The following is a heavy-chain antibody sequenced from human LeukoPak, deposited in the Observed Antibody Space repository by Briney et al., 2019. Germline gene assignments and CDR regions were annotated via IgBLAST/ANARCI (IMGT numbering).Heavy chain of an antibody. D-gene: IGHD1-26*01. CDR3: ARFRTPHREFDS. Sequence: SETLSLTCIVSGDSISNYYWSWIRQPPGKGLEWIGYISYSGNTDYNPSLQSRVTISVDTSKSRFSLSLRSVTAADTSVYFCARFRTPHREFDSWGQGTLVTVSS. J-gene: IGHJ4*02. V-gene: IGHV4-59*08. CDR2: ISYSGNT. CDR1: GDSISNYY.